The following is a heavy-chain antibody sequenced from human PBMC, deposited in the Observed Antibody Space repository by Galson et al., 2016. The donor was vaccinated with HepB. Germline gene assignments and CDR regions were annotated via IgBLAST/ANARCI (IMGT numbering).Heavy chain of an antibody. J-gene: IGHJ3*02. V-gene: IGHV4-30-2*01. CDR1: GGSISSGGYS. CDR3: ARAYMVRGLFDAFDI. Sequence: TLSLTCAVSGGSISSGGYSWSWIRQPPGKGLEWIGYIYHSGSTYYNPSLKSRVTISVDRSKNQFSLRLSSVTAADTAVYYYARAYMVRGLFDAFDIWGQGTMVTVSS. CDR2: IYHSGST. D-gene: IGHD3-10*01.